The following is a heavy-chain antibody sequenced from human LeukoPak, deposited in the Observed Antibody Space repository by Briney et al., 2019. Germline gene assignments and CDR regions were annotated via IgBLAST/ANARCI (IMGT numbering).Heavy chain of an antibody. CDR1: GFTFNIYS. D-gene: IGHD4-23*01. Sequence: GGSLRLSCAASGFTFNIYSMNWVRQAPGKGLEWVSSITSSGNYIYYADSVKGRFTISRDNAKNSLYLQMNSLRAEDTAVYYCARVSYGGNSLAFDYWGQGTLVTVSS. CDR2: ITSSGNYI. CDR3: ARVSYGGNSLAFDY. V-gene: IGHV3-21*01. J-gene: IGHJ4*02.